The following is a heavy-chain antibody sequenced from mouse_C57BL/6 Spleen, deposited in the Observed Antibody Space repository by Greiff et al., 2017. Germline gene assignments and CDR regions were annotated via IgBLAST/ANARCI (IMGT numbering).Heavy chain of an antibody. CDR3: AGHYGNYVRYFDV. J-gene: IGHJ1*03. V-gene: IGHV1-26*01. CDR1: GYTFTDYY. Sequence: VQLQQSGPELVKPGASVKISCKASGYTFTDYYMNWVKQSHGKSLEWIGDINPNNGGTSYNQKFKGKATLTVDKSSSTAYMELRSLTSEDSAVYYCAGHYGNYVRYFDVWGTGTTVTVSS. CDR2: INPNNGGT. D-gene: IGHD2-1*01.